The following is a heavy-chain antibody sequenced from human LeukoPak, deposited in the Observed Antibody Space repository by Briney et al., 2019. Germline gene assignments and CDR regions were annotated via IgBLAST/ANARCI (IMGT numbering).Heavy chain of an antibody. D-gene: IGHD3-10*01. Sequence: SETLSLTCTVSGGSISSSNWWSWVRQPPGKGLEWIGNIPYDGSPQYNPSLRSRVTISADTSKNQFSLELTSVIAADTAVYFCVRLVTMVRGVMISWFDPWGQGTLVTVSS. J-gene: IGHJ5*02. CDR2: IPYDGSP. CDR3: VRLVTMVRGVMISWFDP. V-gene: IGHV4-4*02. CDR1: GGSISSSNW.